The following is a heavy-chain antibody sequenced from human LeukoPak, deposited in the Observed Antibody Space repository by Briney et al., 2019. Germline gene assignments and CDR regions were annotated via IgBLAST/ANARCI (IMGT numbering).Heavy chain of an antibody. J-gene: IGHJ1*01. CDR1: GFTFSSYW. V-gene: IGHV3-74*01. CDR2: IKSDGKT. D-gene: IGHD3-22*01. Sequence: GGSLRLSCAASGFTFSSYWMHWVRQAPGKGLVWVSRIKSDGKTNYADSVKGRFTISRDNAKNTVSLQMNSLRAEDTGVYYCARAPSEIGGYYPEYFRHWGQGTLVTASS. CDR3: ARAPSEIGGYYPEYFRH.